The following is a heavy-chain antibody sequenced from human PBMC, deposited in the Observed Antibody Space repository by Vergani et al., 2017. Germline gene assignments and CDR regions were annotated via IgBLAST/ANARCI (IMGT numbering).Heavy chain of an antibody. CDR1: GGSISSYY. V-gene: IGHV4-59*01. CDR3: ARGFGSSWPNSYYYYYMDV. CDR2: IYYSGST. J-gene: IGHJ6*03. D-gene: IGHD6-13*01. Sequence: QVQLQESGPGLVKPSETLSLTCTVSGGSISSYYWSWIRQPPGKGLEWIWSIYYSGSTNYNPSLKSRVTISVDTSKNQFSLKLSSVTAADTAVYYCARGFGSSWPNSYYYYYMDVWGKGTTVTVSS.